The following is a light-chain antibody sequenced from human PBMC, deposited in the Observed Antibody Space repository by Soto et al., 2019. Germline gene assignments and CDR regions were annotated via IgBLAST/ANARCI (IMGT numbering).Light chain of an antibody. CDR3: QQYNNWPV. J-gene: IGKJ1*01. V-gene: IGKV3-15*01. CDR2: SAS. CDR1: QSLSIN. Sequence: EIGVTKSPATLSVSPGERATLSCRASQSLSINLAWYQQKPGQAPRLLIYSASTRATGIPSRFSGSGSGTEFTLTISSLQAEDFAVYYCQQYNNWPVFGQGTKVDIK.